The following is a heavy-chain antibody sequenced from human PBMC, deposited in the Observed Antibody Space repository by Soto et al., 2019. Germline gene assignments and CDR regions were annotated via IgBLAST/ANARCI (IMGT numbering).Heavy chain of an antibody. CDR1: EFTFGTYT. CDR2: ISSSSSYI. CDR3: AKGTSSVLKYYFDF. J-gene: IGHJ4*02. V-gene: IGHV3-21*01. Sequence: GGSLRLSCAASEFTFGTYTMNWVRQAPGKGLEWVSSISSSSSYIYYADSVKGRFTISRDNAKNSLFLQMNSLRAEDTAVYYCAKGTSSVLKYYFDFWGQGTLVTVSS. D-gene: IGHD3-3*01.